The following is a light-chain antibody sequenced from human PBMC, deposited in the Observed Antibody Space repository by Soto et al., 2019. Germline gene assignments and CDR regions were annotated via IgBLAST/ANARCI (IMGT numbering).Light chain of an antibody. Sequence: EIVLTQSPATLSLSPGGRATLSCRASQSVSLSLAWYQQKPGQAPRLLIYDASKRASGFPARFSGSGSGTVFTLTISSLEPEDFAVYYCQERTGWPPWTFGQGTKVEIE. CDR2: DAS. J-gene: IGKJ1*01. CDR3: QERTGWPPWT. V-gene: IGKV3-11*01. CDR1: QSVSLS.